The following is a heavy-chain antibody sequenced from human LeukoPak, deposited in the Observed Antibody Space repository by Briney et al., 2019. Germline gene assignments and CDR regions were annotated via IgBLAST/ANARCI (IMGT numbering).Heavy chain of an antibody. V-gene: IGHV4-59*08. CDR3: ARYPHYYGSGSITDDAFDI. J-gene: IGHJ3*02. D-gene: IGHD3-10*01. Sequence: SETLSLTCTVSGGSISSYYWSWIRQPPGKGLEWIGYIYYSGSTNYNPSLKSRATISVDTSKNQFSLKLSSVTAADTAVYYCARYPHYYGSGSITDDAFDIWGQGTMVTVSS. CDR1: GGSISSYY. CDR2: IYYSGST.